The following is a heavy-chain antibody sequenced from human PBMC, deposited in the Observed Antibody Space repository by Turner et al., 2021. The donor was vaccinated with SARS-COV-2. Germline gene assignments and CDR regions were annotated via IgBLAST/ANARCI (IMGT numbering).Heavy chain of an antibody. J-gene: IGHJ4*02. V-gene: IGHV3-30*18. Sequence: QVQLVESGGGVVQPGRCLRLSCAASGFTFSSYGMHWVRQAPGKGLEWVAVISYDGSNKYYADSVKGRFTISRDNSKNTLYLQMNSLRAEDTAVYYCSKGESQYFDYWGQGTLVTVSS. CDR2: ISYDGSNK. CDR3: SKGESQYFDY. CDR1: GFTFSSYG.